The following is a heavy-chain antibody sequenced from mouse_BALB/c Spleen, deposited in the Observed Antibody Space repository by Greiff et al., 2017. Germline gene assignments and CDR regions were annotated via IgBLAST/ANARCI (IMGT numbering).Heavy chain of an antibody. D-gene: IGHD1-2*01. V-gene: IGHV1S81*02. Sequence: QVQLQQSGAELVKPGASVKLSCKASGYTFTSYYMYWVKQRPGQGLEWIGEINPSNGGTNFNEKFKSKATLTVDKSSSTAYMQLSSLTSEDSAVYYCTTARYYGYKGYYAMDYWGQGTSVTVAA. CDR1: GYTFTSYY. CDR2: INPSNGGT. CDR3: TTARYYGYKGYYAMDY. J-gene: IGHJ4*01.